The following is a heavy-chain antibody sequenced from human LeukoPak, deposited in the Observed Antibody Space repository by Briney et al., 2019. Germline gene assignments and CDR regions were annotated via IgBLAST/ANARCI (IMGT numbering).Heavy chain of an antibody. CDR2: IYYSGST. CDR3: ARRGDDSSGYYFS. V-gene: IGHV4-39*01. D-gene: IGHD3-22*01. CDR1: GGSISSSSYY. J-gene: IGHJ5*02. Sequence: SETLSLTCTVSGGSISSSSYYWGWIRQPPGKGLEWIGSIYYSGSTYYNPSLKSRVTISVDTSKNQFSLKLSSVTAADTAAYYCARRGDDSSGYYFSWGQGTLVTVSS.